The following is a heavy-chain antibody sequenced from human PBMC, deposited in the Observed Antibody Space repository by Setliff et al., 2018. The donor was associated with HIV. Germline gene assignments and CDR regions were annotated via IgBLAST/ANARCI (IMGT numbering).Heavy chain of an antibody. CDR2: VHSNGDP. J-gene: IGHJ4*02. D-gene: IGHD2-15*01. CDR3: ARSYCVGSNCRYGLYYFDF. CDR1: GGSITNFY. V-gene: IGHV4-4*07. Sequence: SETLSLTCSVSGGSITNFYWHWIRQTAEMRLEWIGRVHSNGDPNYSPSLKSRVTMSVDTSQSHVSLKLTSVTAADTAVYYCARSYCVGSNCRYGLYYFDFWGQGALVTVS.